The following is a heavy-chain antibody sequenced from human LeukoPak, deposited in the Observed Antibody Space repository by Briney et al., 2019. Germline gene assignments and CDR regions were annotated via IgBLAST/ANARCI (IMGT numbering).Heavy chain of an antibody. J-gene: IGHJ5*02. CDR2: ISSSGFTL. Sequence: PGGSLRLSCVASGFTCSDYSMNWVRQAPGKGLEWVSYISSSGFTLNYADSVKGRFTISRDNAKNTLNLQMNSLRAEDTAVYYCARDLGQYYDTSDNWFDPWGQGTLVTVSS. CDR3: ARDLGQYYDTSDNWFDP. D-gene: IGHD3-22*01. V-gene: IGHV3-48*04. CDR1: GFTCSDYS.